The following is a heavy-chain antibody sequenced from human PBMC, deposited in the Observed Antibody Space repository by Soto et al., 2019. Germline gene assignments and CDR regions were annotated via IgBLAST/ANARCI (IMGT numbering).Heavy chain of an antibody. J-gene: IGHJ4*02. CDR1: GFTFSSYA. CDR2: IRGSGGTT. Sequence: GGSLRLSCAASGFTFSSYAMSWVRQAPGKGLEWVSTIRGSGGTTYYADSVKGRFTISRDNSKNTLYLQMNSLRVEDTAVYYCTKDLKLPVVVVPAAVAFWGQGTLVTVSS. V-gene: IGHV3-23*01. CDR3: TKDLKLPVVVVPAAVAF. D-gene: IGHD2-2*01.